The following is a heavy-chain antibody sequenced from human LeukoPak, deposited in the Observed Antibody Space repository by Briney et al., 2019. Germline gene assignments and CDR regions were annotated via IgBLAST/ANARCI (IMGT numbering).Heavy chain of an antibody. CDR3: AKDLRGIAVAGTLGEDY. Sequence: GGSLRLSCAASGFTFSSYAMSWVRQAPGKGLEWVSAISGSGGSTYYADSVKGRFTISRDNSKNTLHLQMNSLRAEDTAVYYCAKDLRGIAVAGTLGEDYWGQGTLVTVSS. D-gene: IGHD6-19*01. CDR2: ISGSGGST. V-gene: IGHV3-23*01. J-gene: IGHJ4*02. CDR1: GFTFSSYA.